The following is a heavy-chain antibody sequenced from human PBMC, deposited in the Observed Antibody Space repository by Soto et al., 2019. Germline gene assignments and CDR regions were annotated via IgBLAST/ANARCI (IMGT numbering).Heavy chain of an antibody. CDR1: GDSIISIYH. Sequence: ETLSLTCAVSGDSIISIYHWAWIRQPPGKGLEWVANIKQSGSETYYVDSVKGRFTISRDDAKNALYLQMNTLRAEDTAVYFCARGYNIDYWGQGTLVTVSS. CDR2: IKQSGSET. CDR3: ARGYNIDY. J-gene: IGHJ4*02. D-gene: IGHD5-18*01. V-gene: IGHV3-7*03.